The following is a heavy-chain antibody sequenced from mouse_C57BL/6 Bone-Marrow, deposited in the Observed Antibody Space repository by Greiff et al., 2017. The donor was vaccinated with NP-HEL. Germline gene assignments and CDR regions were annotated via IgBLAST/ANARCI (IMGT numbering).Heavy chain of an antibody. CDR3: TNYYGSSYEGAMDY. D-gene: IGHD1-1*01. CDR2: IYPGNSDT. CDR1: GYTFTSYW. V-gene: IGHV1-5*01. J-gene: IGHJ4*01. Sequence: VQLQQSGTVLARPGASVKMSCKTSGYTFTSYWMHWVKQRPGQGLEWIGAIYPGNSDTSYNQKFKGKAKLTAVTSASTAYMELSSLTNEDSAVYYCTNYYGSSYEGAMDYWGQGTSVTVSS.